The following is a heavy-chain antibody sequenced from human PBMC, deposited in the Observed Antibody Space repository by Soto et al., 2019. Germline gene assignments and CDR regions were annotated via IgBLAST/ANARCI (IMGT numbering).Heavy chain of an antibody. V-gene: IGHV4-34*01. J-gene: IGHJ5*02. D-gene: IGHD4-17*01. CDR2: INHSGST. Sequence: QVQLQQWGAGLLKPSETLSLTCAVYGGSFSGYYWSWIRQPPGKGLEWIGEINHSGSTNYNPSLKSRVTISVHTPKNQFSLKLSSVTAADTAVYYCARGQKGTVLNWFDPWGQGTLVTVSS. CDR1: GGSFSGYY. CDR3: ARGQKGTVLNWFDP.